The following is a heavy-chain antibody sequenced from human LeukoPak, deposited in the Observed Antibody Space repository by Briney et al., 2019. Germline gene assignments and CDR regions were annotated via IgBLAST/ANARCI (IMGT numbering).Heavy chain of an antibody. V-gene: IGHV4-39*07. CDR1: GGSISSSSYY. J-gene: IGHJ4*02. Sequence: SETLSLTCTVSGGSISSSSYYWGWIRQPPGKGLEWIGSIYYSGSTYYNPSLKSRVTISVDTSKNQFSLKLSSVTAADTAVYYCARGGAGDYAYYFDYWGQGTLVTVSS. CDR3: ARGGAGDYAYYFDY. D-gene: IGHD4-17*01. CDR2: IYYSGST.